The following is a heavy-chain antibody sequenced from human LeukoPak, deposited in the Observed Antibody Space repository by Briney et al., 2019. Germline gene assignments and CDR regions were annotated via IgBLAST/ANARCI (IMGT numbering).Heavy chain of an antibody. V-gene: IGHV4-39*01. CDR1: GGSISSSSYY. Sequence: SETLSLTCTVSGGSISSSSYYWGWIRQPPGKGLEWIGSIYYSGSTYYNPSLKSRVTISVDTSKNQFSLKLSSVTAADTAVYYCARRLTYYDILTGYYGGRFDPWGQGTLVTVSS. D-gene: IGHD3-9*01. CDR3: ARRLTYYDILTGYYGGRFDP. J-gene: IGHJ5*02. CDR2: IYYSGST.